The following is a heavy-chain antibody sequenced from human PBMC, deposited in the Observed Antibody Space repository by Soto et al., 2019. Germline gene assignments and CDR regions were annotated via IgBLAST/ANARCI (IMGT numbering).Heavy chain of an antibody. CDR3: GPRGAVADPRGY. Sequence: PSETLSLTCAVYGGSFSDFYCTWIRQPPGKGLEWIGEINHSGSTNYNPSLKSRVAISVDTSKNQFSLNLTSVTAADTAVYYCGPRGAVADPRGYWGQGTLVTVSS. V-gene: IGHV4-34*01. D-gene: IGHD6-19*01. J-gene: IGHJ4*02. CDR2: INHSGST. CDR1: GGSFSDFY.